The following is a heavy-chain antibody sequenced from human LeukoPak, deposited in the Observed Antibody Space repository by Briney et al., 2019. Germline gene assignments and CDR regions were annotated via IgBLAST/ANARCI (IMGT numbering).Heavy chain of an antibody. CDR1: GGSIYSYF. Sequence: SETLSLTCTVSGGSIYSYFWTWIRQSPGKGLEWIAYIYHSGTINYNSSLKSRVTISLDTSKNQVSLNLSSVTAADTAVYYCAREFSAYGMDVWGQGTTVTVSS. J-gene: IGHJ6*02. V-gene: IGHV4-59*01. D-gene: IGHD1-26*01. CDR2: IYHSGTI. CDR3: AREFSAYGMDV.